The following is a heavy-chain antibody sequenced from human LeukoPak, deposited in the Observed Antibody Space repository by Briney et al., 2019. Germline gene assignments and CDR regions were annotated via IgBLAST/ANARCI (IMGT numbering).Heavy chain of an antibody. CDR1: GGSFSGYY. CDR3: ARYLTWIQLNNWFDP. J-gene: IGHJ5*02. V-gene: IGHV4-34*01. CDR2: TNHSGST. Sequence: PSETLSLTCAVYGGSFSGYYWSWIRQPPGKGLEWIGETNHSGSTNYNPSLKSRVTISVDTSKNQFSLKLSSVTAADTAVYYCARYLTWIQLNNWFDPWGQGTLVTVSS. D-gene: IGHD5-18*01.